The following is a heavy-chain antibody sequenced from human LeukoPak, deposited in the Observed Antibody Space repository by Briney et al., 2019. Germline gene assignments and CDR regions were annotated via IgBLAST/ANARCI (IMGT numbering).Heavy chain of an antibody. CDR3: ASNSLGGGKSXXGMDV. CDR1: GGSISSYY. J-gene: IGHJ6*02. CDR2: IYTSGST. Sequence: NPSETLSLTCTVSGGSISSYYWSWIRQPAGKGLEWIGRIYTSGSTNYNPSLKSRVTMSVDTSKNQFSLKLSSVTAADTAVYYCASNSLGGGKSXXGMDVWGQGTTVTVSS. D-gene: IGHD4-23*01. V-gene: IGHV4-4*07.